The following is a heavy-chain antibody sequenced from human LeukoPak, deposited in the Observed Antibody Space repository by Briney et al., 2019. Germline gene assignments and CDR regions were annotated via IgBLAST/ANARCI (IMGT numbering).Heavy chain of an antibody. CDR1: GGSITFGSYY. J-gene: IGHJ4*02. V-gene: IGHV4-61*02. CDR3: ARARVIPASFDD. Sequence: SETLSLTCTVSGGSITFGSYYWTSVRPPAGKGLGWLGRIYTSGRTYYNPSLRSRVTISMDTSMNQFSLRLNSVTAADTAVYYCARARVIPASFDDWGQGTLVTVSS. D-gene: IGHD3-16*02. CDR2: IYTSGRT.